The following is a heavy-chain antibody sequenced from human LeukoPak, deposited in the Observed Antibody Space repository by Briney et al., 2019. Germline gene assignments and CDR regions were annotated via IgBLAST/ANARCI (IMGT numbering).Heavy chain of an antibody. CDR3: ARGARKGDDYGGLFDY. V-gene: IGHV3-30*04. Sequence: GGSLRLSCEASGLTFRTYAMHWVRQAPGKGLEWLTVISYDGNKKQYADSVKGRFTISRDNSKNTLYLQMNSLRAEDTAVYYCARGARKGDDYGGLFDYWGQGTLVTVSS. CDR2: ISYDGNKK. CDR1: GLTFRTYA. D-gene: IGHD4-23*01. J-gene: IGHJ4*02.